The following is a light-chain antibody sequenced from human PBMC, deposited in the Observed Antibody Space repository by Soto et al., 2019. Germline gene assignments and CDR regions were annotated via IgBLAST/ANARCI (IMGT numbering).Light chain of an antibody. Sequence: EIVLTQSTGTLSLSPGERATLSCRASHSVSSSYLAWYQQNPGQAPRLLIYAASSRATGIPDRFSGSGSGTDFTLTISRLEPEDFAVYYCQQYGSSPPYTFGQGTKLEIK. CDR2: AAS. CDR3: QQYGSSPPYT. J-gene: IGKJ2*01. CDR1: HSVSSSY. V-gene: IGKV3-20*01.